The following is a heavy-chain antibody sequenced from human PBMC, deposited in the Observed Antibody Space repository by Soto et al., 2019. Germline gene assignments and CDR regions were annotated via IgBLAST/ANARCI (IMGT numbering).Heavy chain of an antibody. CDR1: GFIVSSHS. D-gene: IGHD1-20*01. J-gene: IGHJ6*02. CDR2: ISSSVSSYR. Sequence: EVEVVESGGGLVKPGGSLRLSCAASGFIVSSHSMNWVRQAPGKGLEWVSSISSSVSSYRYYADSVKGRFTISRDNAQNSLYLQMNSLRAEDTAVYYCARDSGISPMGVWGQGTTVTVSS. V-gene: IGHV3-21*01. CDR3: ARDSGISPMGV.